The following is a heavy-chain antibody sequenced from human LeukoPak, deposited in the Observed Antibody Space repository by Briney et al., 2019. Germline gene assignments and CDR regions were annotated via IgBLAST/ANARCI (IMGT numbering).Heavy chain of an antibody. CDR2: ISYDGSNK. D-gene: IGHD5-18*01. CDR3: AKQFRPDTAMVEDAFDI. J-gene: IGHJ3*02. V-gene: IGHV3-30*18. CDR1: GFTFSSYG. Sequence: RSLSLSCAASGFTFSSYGMHWVHQAPGKGLEWVAVISYDGSNKYYADSVKGRFTISRDNSKNTLYLQMNSLRAEDTAVYYCAKQFRPDTAMVEDAFDIWGQGTMVTVSS.